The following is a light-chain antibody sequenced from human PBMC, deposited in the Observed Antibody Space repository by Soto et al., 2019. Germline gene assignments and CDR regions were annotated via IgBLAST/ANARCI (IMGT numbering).Light chain of an antibody. CDR1: QSISSW. V-gene: IGKV1-5*03. Sequence: DIQMTQSPSTLSASVGDRVTITCRASQSISSWLAWYQQKPGKAPKLLIYKASSLESGVPSRFSGSGSGTEFTLTISSLQPDDFATYYCQQYTWTFGQGTKVDIK. CDR2: KAS. J-gene: IGKJ1*01. CDR3: QQYTWT.